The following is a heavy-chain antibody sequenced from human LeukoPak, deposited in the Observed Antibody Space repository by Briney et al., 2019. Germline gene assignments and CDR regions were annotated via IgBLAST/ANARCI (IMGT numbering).Heavy chain of an antibody. V-gene: IGHV1-18*01. D-gene: IGHD3-22*01. CDR3: ARWMIGAARDDY. J-gene: IGHJ4*02. CDR1: GYTFTSYG. CDR2: ISAHNGNT. Sequence: ASVKVSCKASGYTFTSYGISWVRQAPGQGLEWMGWISAHNGNTNYAQKLQGRVTMTTDTSTSTAYMEPRSIRSDDTAVYYCARWMIGAARDDYWGQGTLVTVSS.